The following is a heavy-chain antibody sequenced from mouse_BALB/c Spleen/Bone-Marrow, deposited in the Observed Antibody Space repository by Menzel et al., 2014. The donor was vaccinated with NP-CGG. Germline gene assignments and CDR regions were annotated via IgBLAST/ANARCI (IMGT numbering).Heavy chain of an antibody. Sequence: VQLQQSGPEPVKPGASVKISCKASGYSFTGYFMNWVMQSHGKSLEWIGRINPYNGDTFYNQKFKGKATLTVDKSSSTAHMELRSLASEDSAVYYCASSFITTAYYFDYWGQGTTLTVSS. V-gene: IGHV1-20*02. CDR2: INPYNGDT. D-gene: IGHD1-2*01. CDR1: GYSFTGYF. CDR3: ASSFITTAYYFDY. J-gene: IGHJ2*01.